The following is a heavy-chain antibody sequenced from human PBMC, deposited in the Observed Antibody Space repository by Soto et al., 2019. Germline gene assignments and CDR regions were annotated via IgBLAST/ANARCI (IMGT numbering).Heavy chain of an antibody. Sequence: QVQLQESGPGLVKPSQTLSLTCTVSGGSISSGGYYWSWIRQHPGKGLEWIGYIYYSGSTYYNPSLMSRVTISVDASKNQFSLKLSSVTAADTAVYYCARDGRGVAAPATWGQGTLVTVSS. CDR1: GGSISSGGYY. J-gene: IGHJ4*02. CDR2: IYYSGST. D-gene: IGHD3-10*01. CDR3: ARDGRGVAAPAT. V-gene: IGHV4-31*03.